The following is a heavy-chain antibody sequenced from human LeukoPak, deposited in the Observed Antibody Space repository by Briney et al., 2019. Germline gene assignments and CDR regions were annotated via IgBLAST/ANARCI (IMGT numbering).Heavy chain of an antibody. J-gene: IGHJ3*02. D-gene: IGHD3-22*01. Sequence: PSETLSLTCTVSGGSISSSNYYWGWIRQPPGKGLEWIGSIYYSGSTYYNPSLKSRVTISVDTSKNQFSLKLSSVIAADTAVYFCARGPYSYDSSGAFDIWGQGTMVTVSS. CDR3: ARGPYSYDSSGAFDI. CDR1: GGSISSSNYY. CDR2: IYYSGST. V-gene: IGHV4-39*01.